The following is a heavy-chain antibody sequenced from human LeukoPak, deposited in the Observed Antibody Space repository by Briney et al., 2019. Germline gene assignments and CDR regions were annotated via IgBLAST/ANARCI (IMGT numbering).Heavy chain of an antibody. CDR2: INHSGSS. CDR3: ARDVGGSRFDH. CDR1: GVSLSGYY. D-gene: IGHD1-26*01. Sequence: PSETLSLTCAVYGVSLSGYYWSWIRQPPGKGLEWIGEINHSGSSKYNPSLKSRVTISVDTSKNQFSLKLSSVTAADTAVYYCARDVGGSRFDHWGQGTLVTVSS. J-gene: IGHJ5*02. V-gene: IGHV4-34*01.